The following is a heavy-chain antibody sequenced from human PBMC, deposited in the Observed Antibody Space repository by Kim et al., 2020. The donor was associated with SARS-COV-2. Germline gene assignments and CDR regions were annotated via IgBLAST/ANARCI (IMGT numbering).Heavy chain of an antibody. CDR3: ARGHVSLWFGELSWGNWFDP. CDR2: MNPNSGNT. J-gene: IGHJ5*02. CDR1: GYTFTSYD. V-gene: IGHV1-8*01. D-gene: IGHD3-10*01. Sequence: ASVKVSCKASGYTFTSYDINWVRQATGQGLEWMGWMNPNSGNTGYAQKFQGRVTMTRNTSISTAYMELSSLRSEDTAVYYCARGHVSLWFGELSWGNWFDPWGQGTLVTVSS.